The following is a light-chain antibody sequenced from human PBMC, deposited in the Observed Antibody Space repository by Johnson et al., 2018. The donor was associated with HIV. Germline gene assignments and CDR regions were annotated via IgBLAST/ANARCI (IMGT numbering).Light chain of an antibody. CDR2: END. CDR3: GTWDNSLCAV. V-gene: IGLV1-51*02. Sequence: QSVLTQPPSVSAAPGQKVTISCSGSSSNIGNNYVSWYQQLPGTAPRLLIYENDKRPSGIPDRFSGSKSGTSATLGITGLQTGDEAHYYCGTWDNSLCAVFGTWTKVTVL. CDR1: SSNIGNNY. J-gene: IGLJ1*01.